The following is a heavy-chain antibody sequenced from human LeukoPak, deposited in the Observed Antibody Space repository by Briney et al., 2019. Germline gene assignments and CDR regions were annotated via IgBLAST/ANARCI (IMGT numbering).Heavy chain of an antibody. CDR2: IWYDGSNK. J-gene: IGHJ2*01. V-gene: IGHV3-33*01. CDR3: ARDHRGYYGSGSYYRLHWYFDL. D-gene: IGHD3-10*01. Sequence: PGRSLRLSCAASGFTFSSYGMHWVRQAPGKGLEWVAVIWYDGSNKYYADSVKGRFTISRDNSKNTLYLQMNSLRAEDTAVYYCARDHRGYYGSGSYYRLHWYFDLWGRGTLVTVSS. CDR1: GFTFSSYG.